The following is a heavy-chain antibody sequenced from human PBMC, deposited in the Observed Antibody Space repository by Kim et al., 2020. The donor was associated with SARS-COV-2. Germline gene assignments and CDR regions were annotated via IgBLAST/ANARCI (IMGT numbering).Heavy chain of an antibody. J-gene: IGHJ4*02. CDR2: IYHTGST. V-gene: IGHV4-30-2*01. CDR3: ARGYSYGFYFDY. D-gene: IGHD5-18*01. CDR1: GASVSSGAFS. Sequence: SETLSLTCTVSGASVSSGAFSWSWIRQPPGKGLEWIGYIYHTGSTYYNPSLKSRVTILVDKSNNQFSLNLSSVTAADTAVYYCARGYSYGFYFDYWGQGT.